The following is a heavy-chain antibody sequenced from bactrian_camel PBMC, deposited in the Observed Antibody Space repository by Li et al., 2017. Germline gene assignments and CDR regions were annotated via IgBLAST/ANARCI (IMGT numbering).Heavy chain of an antibody. Sequence: HVQLVESGGGSVQAGGSLRLSCQVSGYLYGGNCLGWFRQAPGKEREGVASIHAYTGMTAYAESVKGRFTISQNKAKNTVYLQMNNLQPEDTATYYCATAQGYIDPWFPRANYNYWGQGTQVTVS. J-gene: IGHJ4*01. CDR3: ATAQGYIDPWFPRANYNY. V-gene: IGHV3S54*01. CDR1: GYLYGGNC. D-gene: IGHD5*01. CDR2: IHAYTGMT.